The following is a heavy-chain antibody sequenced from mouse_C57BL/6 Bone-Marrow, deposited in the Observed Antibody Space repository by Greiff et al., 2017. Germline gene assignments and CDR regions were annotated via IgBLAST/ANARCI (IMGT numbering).Heavy chain of an antibody. V-gene: IGHV2-2*01. CDR3: AIYYSNYRFAY. J-gene: IGHJ3*01. D-gene: IGHD2-5*01. Sequence: VKLMESGPGLVQPSQSLSITCTVSGFSLTSYGVHWVRQSPGKGLEWLGVIWSGGSTDYNAAFISRLSISKDNSKSQVFFKMNSLQADDTAIYYCAIYYSNYRFAYWGQGTLVTVSA. CDR2: IWSGGST. CDR1: GFSLTSYG.